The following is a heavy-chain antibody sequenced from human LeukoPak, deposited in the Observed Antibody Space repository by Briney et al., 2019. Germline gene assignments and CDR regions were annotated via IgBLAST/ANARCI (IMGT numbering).Heavy chain of an antibody. J-gene: IGHJ1*01. CDR2: IYYSGST. CDR3: ARRRYYDSTGYLD. D-gene: IGHD3-22*01. CDR1: GGFISSSSYY. V-gene: IGHV4-39*01. Sequence: SETLFLXCSVSGGFISSSSYYWDWIRQPPGKGLEWIGDIYYSGSTYFKPSLASRVAISIDTSKNQFSLRLSPVTAADTAVYYCARRRYYDSTGYLDWGQGTLVIVSS.